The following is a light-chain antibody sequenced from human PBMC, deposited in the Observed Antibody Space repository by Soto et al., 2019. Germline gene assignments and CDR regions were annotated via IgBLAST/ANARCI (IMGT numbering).Light chain of an antibody. CDR3: QKTYSNLVSI. CDR2: AVS. V-gene: IGKV1-39*01. J-gene: IGKJ2*01. CDR1: QSIFNY. Sequence: DIQMTQSPSSLSASVGDRVTITCRSSQSIFNYLNWYQQKPGKAPEVLIYAVSSLQIGVPSRFAGRELAQNLLPTSTALGPEVSTTNNCQKTYSNLVSIFGRGTK.